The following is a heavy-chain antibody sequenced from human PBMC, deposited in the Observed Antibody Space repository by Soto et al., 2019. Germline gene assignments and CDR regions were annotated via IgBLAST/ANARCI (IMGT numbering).Heavy chain of an antibody. J-gene: IGHJ6*02. V-gene: IGHV4-39*01. CDR1: GGLVSSSSYS. CDR2: IYSSENT. Sequence: SETLSLTCSVSGGLVSSSSYSWGWIRQSPGKGLEWIGTIYSSENTYYNPSLLSRVTISVDTSKNEFSLRLSSVTAADTAVYYCASLNGYCISTNCHGYYGMDVWGQGTTVTVSS. D-gene: IGHD2-2*03. CDR3: ASLNGYCISTNCHGYYGMDV.